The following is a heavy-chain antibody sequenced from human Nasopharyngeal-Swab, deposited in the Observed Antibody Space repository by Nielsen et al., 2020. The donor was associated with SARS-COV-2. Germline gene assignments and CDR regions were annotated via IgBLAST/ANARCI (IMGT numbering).Heavy chain of an antibody. D-gene: IGHD2-15*01. CDR1: GFTFSGYA. Sequence: GESLKISCAASGFTFSGYAMSWVRHAPGKGLEWVSAIGGTGGSTYYADSVKGQFTISRDNSKNTLYLQMNSLRAEDTAVYYCAKDRGCSGGSCYVHWYFDLWGRGTLVTVSS. CDR3: AKDRGCSGGSCYVHWYFDL. J-gene: IGHJ2*01. V-gene: IGHV3-23*01. CDR2: IGGTGGST.